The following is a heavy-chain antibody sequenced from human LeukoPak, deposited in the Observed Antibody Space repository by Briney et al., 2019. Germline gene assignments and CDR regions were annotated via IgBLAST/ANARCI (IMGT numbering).Heavy chain of an antibody. V-gene: IGHV1-8*01. Sequence: GASVKVSCKASGYTFTSYDINWVRQATGQGLEWMGWMNPNSGNTGYAQKFQGRVTITRNTSISTAYMELSSLRSEDTAVYYCARGRPDNDAFDIWGQGTMVTVSS. J-gene: IGHJ3*02. CDR3: ARGRPDNDAFDI. CDR2: MNPNSGNT. CDR1: GYTFTSYD. D-gene: IGHD1-14*01.